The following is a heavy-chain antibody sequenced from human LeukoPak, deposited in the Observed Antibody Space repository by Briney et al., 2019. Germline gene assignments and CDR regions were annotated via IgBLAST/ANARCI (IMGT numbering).Heavy chain of an antibody. J-gene: IGHJ5*02. CDR3: ARGGKGYSYGYSGWFDP. CDR2: IIPIFGTA. Sequence: SVKVSCKASGGTFSSYAISWVRQAPGQGLEWMGGIIPIFGTANYAQKFQGRITITTDESTSTAYMELSSLRSEDTAVYYCARGGKGYSYGYSGWFDPWGQGTLVTVSS. V-gene: IGHV1-69*05. CDR1: GGTFSSYA. D-gene: IGHD5-18*01.